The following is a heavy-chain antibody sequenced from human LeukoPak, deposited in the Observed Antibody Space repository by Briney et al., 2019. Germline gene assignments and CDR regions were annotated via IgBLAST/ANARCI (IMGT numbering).Heavy chain of an antibody. CDR2: IYSGGST. D-gene: IGHD3-3*01. CDR1: GFTVSSYY. J-gene: IGHJ4*02. V-gene: IGHV3-53*01. CDR3: NYDFWSGNDY. Sequence: GGSLRLSCAASGFTVSSYYMSWVRQAPGKGLEWVSVIYSGGSTYHADSVKGRFTISRDNSKNTPYLPMNSLRAEDTAVYYCNYDFWSGNDYWGQGTLVTVSS.